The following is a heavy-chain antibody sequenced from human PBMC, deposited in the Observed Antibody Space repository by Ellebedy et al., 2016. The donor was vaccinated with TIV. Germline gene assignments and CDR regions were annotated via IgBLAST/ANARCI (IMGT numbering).Heavy chain of an antibody. J-gene: IGHJ4*02. V-gene: IGHV3-23*01. CDR3: GYGSGSQVDY. D-gene: IGHD3-10*01. CDR2: ITDSGAGP. Sequence: GESLKISCVASGFTFRTYDMSWVRQAPGKGLEWVSGITDSGAGPHYADSVRGRFTISRDNSKNTLHLQMNSLRAEDTAVYYCGYGSGSQVDYWGQGTLVTVSS. CDR1: GFTFRTYD.